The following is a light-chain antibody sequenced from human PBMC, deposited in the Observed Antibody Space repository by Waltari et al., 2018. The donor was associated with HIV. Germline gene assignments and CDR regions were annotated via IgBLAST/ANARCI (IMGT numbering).Light chain of an antibody. CDR3: QQYSGSRPIT. J-gene: IGKJ5*01. Sequence: EIVLTQSPGTLSLSPGQRATLSCRASQSVSSSYLAWYQQKPGQAPRLLIYGASSRATGIPDRFSGSGSETDFTLTISRLEPEDFAVYFCQQYSGSRPITFGQGTRLEIK. CDR1: QSVSSSY. CDR2: GAS. V-gene: IGKV3-20*01.